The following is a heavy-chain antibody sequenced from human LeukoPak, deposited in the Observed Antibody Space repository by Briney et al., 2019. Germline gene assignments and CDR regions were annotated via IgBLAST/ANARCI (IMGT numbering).Heavy chain of an antibody. CDR2: IRDSGDTT. CDR1: GFTLSSYT. J-gene: IGHJ6*03. Sequence: GGSLRLSCAATGFTLSSYTMSWVRQAPGKGLEWVSSIRDSGDTTYYADSVKGRFTISRDNSKNTLYLQMNSLRAEDTAVYYCARDYYYYMDVWGKGTTVTISS. CDR3: ARDYYYYMDV. V-gene: IGHV3-23*01.